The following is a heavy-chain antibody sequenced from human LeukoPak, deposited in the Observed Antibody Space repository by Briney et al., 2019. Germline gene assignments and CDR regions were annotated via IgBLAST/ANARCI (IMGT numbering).Heavy chain of an antibody. V-gene: IGHV4-4*07. J-gene: IGHJ4*02. CDR3: ARNSGDY. CDR1: GGSISDFY. CDR2: IYSSGNT. Sequence: SETLSLTCSVSGGSISDFYWSWIRQPAGKGLEWIGRIYSSGNTNYNPSLKNRLTMSLDASKNEFSLKLSSVTAADTAVYYCARNSGDYWGQGTLVTVSS. D-gene: IGHD4-23*01.